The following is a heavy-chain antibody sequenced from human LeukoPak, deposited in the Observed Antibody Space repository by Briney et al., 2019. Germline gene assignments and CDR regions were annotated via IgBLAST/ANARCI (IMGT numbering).Heavy chain of an antibody. J-gene: IGHJ5*02. D-gene: IGHD1-26*01. CDR2: ISITGYT. Sequence: PGGSLRLSCAASGFTFSDHFMTWIRQAPGKGLEWVSSISITGYTHYAAFVEGRFTISRDNAKNSLYLQMNSLRAEDTAVYFCARENWENPASWGQGALVTVSS. V-gene: IGHV3-11*05. CDR1: GFTFSDHF. CDR3: ARENWENPAS.